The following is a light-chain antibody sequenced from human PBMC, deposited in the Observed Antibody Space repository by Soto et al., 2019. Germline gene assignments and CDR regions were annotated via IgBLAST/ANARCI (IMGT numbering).Light chain of an antibody. Sequence: QSALTHPASVSGSPGQSITISCTGTSSDVGGYNYVSWYQQHPGKAPKLMIYDVSNRPSGVSNRFSGSKSGNTASLTISGLQAEDEADYYCSSYTSSRTLNVFGTGTKVTVL. CDR2: DVS. CDR3: SSYTSSRTLNV. CDR1: SSDVGGYNY. V-gene: IGLV2-14*01. J-gene: IGLJ1*01.